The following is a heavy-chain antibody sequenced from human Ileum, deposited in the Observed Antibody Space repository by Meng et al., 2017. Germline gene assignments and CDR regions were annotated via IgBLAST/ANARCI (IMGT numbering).Heavy chain of an antibody. Sequence: QVHLVQSVPEVRKPGASVKVSWQASGYSFTNYGINWGRQAPGKGLEWMGWTSTYNSNRNYAQSLQGRVTMTTDTSTTTAYMELRSLTFDDTAVYYCARGRHCSSTTCYLSDSWGQGTLVTVSS. D-gene: IGHD2-2*01. CDR2: TSTYNSNR. CDR1: GYSFTNYG. CDR3: ARGRHCSSTTCYLSDS. J-gene: IGHJ4*02. V-gene: IGHV1-18*01.